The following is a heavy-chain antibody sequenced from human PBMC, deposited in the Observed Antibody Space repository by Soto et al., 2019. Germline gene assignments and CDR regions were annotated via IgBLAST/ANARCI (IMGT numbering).Heavy chain of an antibody. CDR3: AREAYYYDSSGYYGRENDAFDI. J-gene: IGHJ3*02. V-gene: IGHV4-4*02. CDR1: GDSITGDNW. D-gene: IGHD3-22*01. CDR2: IHHSGAT. Sequence: SETLSLTCAVSGDSITGDNWWSWVRQPPGKGLEWIGEIHHSGATNYNPSLKSRVTISVDTSKNQFSLKLSSVTAADTAVYYCAREAYYYDSSGYYGRENDAFDIWGQGTMVTVSS.